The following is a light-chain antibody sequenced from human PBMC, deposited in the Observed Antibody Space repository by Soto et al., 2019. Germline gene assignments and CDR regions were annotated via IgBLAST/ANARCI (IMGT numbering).Light chain of an antibody. J-gene: IGLJ1*01. Sequence: QSVLTQPPSVSGAPRQRVTISCSGSSSNIGNNAVNWYQQLPGKAPKLLIYYDDLLPSWVSDRFSGSKSGTSASLAISGLQSEDEADYYCAAWDDSLSRHVFGTGTKVTVL. CDR3: AAWDDSLSRHV. V-gene: IGLV1-36*01. CDR2: YDD. CDR1: SSNIGNNA.